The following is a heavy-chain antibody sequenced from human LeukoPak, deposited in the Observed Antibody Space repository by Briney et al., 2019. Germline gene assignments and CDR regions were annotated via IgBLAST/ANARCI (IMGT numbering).Heavy chain of an antibody. CDR2: ISSSSSYI. J-gene: IGHJ4*02. CDR3: AREPTDLIHYYGSSGYADY. V-gene: IGHV3-21*01. D-gene: IGHD3-22*01. CDR1: GFTFSSYS. Sequence: GGSLRLSCAASGFTFSSYSMNWVRQAPGKGLEWVSSISSSSSYIYYADSVKGRFTISRDNAKNSLYLQMNSLRAEDTAVYYCAREPTDLIHYYGSSGYADYWGQGTLVTVSS.